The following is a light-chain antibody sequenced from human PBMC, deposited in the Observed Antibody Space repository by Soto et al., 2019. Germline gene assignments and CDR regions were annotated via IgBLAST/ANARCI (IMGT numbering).Light chain of an antibody. CDR1: QSVSSY. Sequence: EIVLTQSPATLSLSPGERATLSCRASQSVSSYLAWYQQKPGQAPRLLIYDASNRATGIPARFSGSGSGTAFTLTISSIEHEDFAVYYCQQRSNWPPYTFGQGTKLEIK. CDR3: QQRSNWPPYT. J-gene: IGKJ2*01. CDR2: DAS. V-gene: IGKV3-11*01.